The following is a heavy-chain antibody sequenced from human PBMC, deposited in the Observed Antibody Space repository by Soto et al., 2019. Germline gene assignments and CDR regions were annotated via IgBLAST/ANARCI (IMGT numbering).Heavy chain of an antibody. V-gene: IGHV3-13*01. J-gene: IGHJ4*02. D-gene: IGHD2-15*01. Sequence: EVQLVESGGGLVQPGGSLRLSCAASGFTFSSYDMHWVRQATGKGLEWVSAIGTAGDTYYPDSVKGRFTISRENARNSLYLQMNSLRAEDTAVYYCARALYCSGGSCYSLDYWGQGTLVTVSS. CDR3: ARALYCSGGSCYSLDY. CDR1: GFTFSSYD. CDR2: IGTAGDT.